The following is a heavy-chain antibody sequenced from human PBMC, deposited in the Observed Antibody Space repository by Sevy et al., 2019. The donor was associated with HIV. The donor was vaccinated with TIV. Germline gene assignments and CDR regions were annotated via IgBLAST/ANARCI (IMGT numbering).Heavy chain of an antibody. D-gene: IGHD1-26*01. J-gene: IGHJ5*02. V-gene: IGHV4-59*01. CDR3: ARGNSGSYGWFDP. CDR1: GGSISNYY. Sequence: SETLSLTCTVSGGSISNYYWNWIRQPPGKGLEWIGYIFYSGGTNYNPSLRSRVTMSADTSKNQFSLKLSFVTAADTAMYYCARGNSGSYGWFDPWGQGTLVTVSS. CDR2: IFYSGGT.